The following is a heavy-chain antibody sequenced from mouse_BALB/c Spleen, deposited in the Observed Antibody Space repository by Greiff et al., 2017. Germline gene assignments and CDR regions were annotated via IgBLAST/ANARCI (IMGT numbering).Heavy chain of an antibody. Sequence: EVKLVESGGGLVKPGGSLKLSCAASGFTFSDYYMYWVRQTPEKRLEWVATISDGGSYTYYPDSVKGRFTISRDNAKNNLYLQMSSLKSEDTAMYYCASNWEEGFAYWGQGTLVTVSA. J-gene: IGHJ3*01. CDR2: ISDGGSYT. V-gene: IGHV5-4*02. CDR1: GFTFSDYY. D-gene: IGHD4-1*01. CDR3: ASNWEEGFAY.